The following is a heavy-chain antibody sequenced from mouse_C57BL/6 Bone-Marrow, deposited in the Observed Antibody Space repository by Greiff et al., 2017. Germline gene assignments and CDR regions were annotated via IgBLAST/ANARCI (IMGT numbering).Heavy chain of an antibody. D-gene: IGHD2-1*01. V-gene: IGHV1-74*01. J-gene: IGHJ4*01. Sequence: QVQLKQPGAELVKPGASVKVSCKASGYTFTSYWMHWVKQRPGQGLEWIGRIHPSDSDTNYNQKFKGKATLTVDKSSSTAYMQLSSLTSEDSAVYYCAMDDGNYVRYAMDYWGQGTSVTVSS. CDR3: AMDDGNYVRYAMDY. CDR1: GYTFTSYW. CDR2: IHPSDSDT.